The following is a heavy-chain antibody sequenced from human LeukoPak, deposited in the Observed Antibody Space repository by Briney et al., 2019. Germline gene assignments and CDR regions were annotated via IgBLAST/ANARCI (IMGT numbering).Heavy chain of an antibody. Sequence: ASVKVSCKASGYTFSGYYIHWVRQAPGQGLEWMGWINPNSDDTNYAQKFQGRVTMTRDTSISTAYMELSRLRSDDTAVYYCARDRVVATTYYYYHMDVWGKGTTVTVSS. CDR1: GYTFSGYY. J-gene: IGHJ6*03. CDR2: INPNSDDT. CDR3: ARDRVVATTYYYYHMDV. V-gene: IGHV1-2*02. D-gene: IGHD5-12*01.